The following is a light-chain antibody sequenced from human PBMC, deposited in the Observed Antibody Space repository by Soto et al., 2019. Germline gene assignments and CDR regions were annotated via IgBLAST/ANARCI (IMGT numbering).Light chain of an antibody. Sequence: QSALTQPASVSGSPGQSITLSCTGTSSDIGGYNYVSWYQQHPGEAPKLMIFEVNNRPSGVSHRFSDSKSGNTASLTISGLQAEDEADYYCSSYTSSSTSVFGGGTKVTVL. CDR2: EVN. J-gene: IGLJ1*01. CDR3: SSYTSSSTSV. CDR1: SSDIGGYNY. V-gene: IGLV2-14*01.